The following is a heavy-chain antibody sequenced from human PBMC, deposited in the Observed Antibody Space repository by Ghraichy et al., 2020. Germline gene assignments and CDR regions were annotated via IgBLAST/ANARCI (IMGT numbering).Heavy chain of an antibody. CDR2: INHSGST. J-gene: IGHJ5*02. CDR1: GGSFSGYY. CDR3: ARGRLVVPAAMGCWFDP. D-gene: IGHD2-2*01. Sequence: ESLNISCAVYGGSFSGYYWSWIRQPPGKGLEWIGEINHSGSTNYNPSLKSRVTISVDTSKNQFSLKLSSVTAADTAVYYCARGRLVVPAAMGCWFDPWGQGTLVTVSS. V-gene: IGHV4-34*01.